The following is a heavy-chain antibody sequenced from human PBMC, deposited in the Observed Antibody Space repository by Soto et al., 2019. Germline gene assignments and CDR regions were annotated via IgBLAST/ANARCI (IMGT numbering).Heavy chain of an antibody. J-gene: IGHJ5*02. CDR1: GGSISSNNW. CDR2: IYDSGST. CDR3: ARSYYDFWNNWFDP. V-gene: IGHV4-4*02. D-gene: IGHD3-3*01. Sequence: SETLSLTCDVSGGSISSNNWWSWVRQPPGKGLEWIGDIYDSGSTKYNPSLKSRVTISVDKSKNQFSLKLSSVTAADTAVYYCARSYYDFWNNWFDPWGQGTLVTVSS.